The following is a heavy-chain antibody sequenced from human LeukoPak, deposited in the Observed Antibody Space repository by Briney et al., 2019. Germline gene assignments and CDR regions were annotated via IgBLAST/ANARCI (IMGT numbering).Heavy chain of an antibody. CDR2: MNPNSGNT. CDR3: ARAKVSWAFDI. CDR1: GYTFTSYD. V-gene: IGHV1-8*01. J-gene: IGHJ3*02. Sequence: ASVKVSCKASGYTFTSYDINWVRQATGQGLEWMGWMNPNSGNTVFAQMFQGRVTMTRNTSISTAYMELSSLRSEDAAVYYCARAKVSWAFDIWGQGTMVAVSS.